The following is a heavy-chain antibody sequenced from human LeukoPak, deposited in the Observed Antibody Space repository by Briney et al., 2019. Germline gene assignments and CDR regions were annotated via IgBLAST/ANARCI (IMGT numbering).Heavy chain of an antibody. CDR1: GFTFSSYG. D-gene: IGHD1-26*01. J-gene: IGHJ4*02. CDR2: ISYDGSNK. Sequence: HPGRSLRLSCAASGFTFSSYGMHWVRQAPGKGLEWVAVISYDGSNKYYADSVKGRFTISRDNSKNTLYLQMNSLRAEDTAVYYCARGLQGVDYWGQGTLVTVSS. CDR3: ARGLQGVDY. V-gene: IGHV3-30*03.